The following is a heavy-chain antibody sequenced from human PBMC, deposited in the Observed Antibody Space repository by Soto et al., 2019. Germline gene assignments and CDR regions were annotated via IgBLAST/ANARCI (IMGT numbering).Heavy chain of an antibody. D-gene: IGHD2-2*01. CDR3: VRDGRYCSSTSCSNWFDP. V-gene: IGHV4-4*07. J-gene: IGHJ5*02. Sequence: QVQLQESGPGLVKPSETLSLTCTVSGGSISSYYWSWIRQPAGKGLEWIGRIYTSGSTNYNPSLKSRVTMSVDTSKNQFSLKLSSVTAADTAVYYCVRDGRYCSSTSCSNWFDPWGQGTLVTVSS. CDR1: GGSISSYY. CDR2: IYTSGST.